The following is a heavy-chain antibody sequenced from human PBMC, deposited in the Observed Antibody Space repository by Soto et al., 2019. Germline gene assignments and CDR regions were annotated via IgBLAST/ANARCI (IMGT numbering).Heavy chain of an antibody. V-gene: IGHV5-51*01. D-gene: IGHD1-26*01. CDR2: IYPGDSET. CDR1: GYSFTNYW. CDR3: ARHSGSYYDF. J-gene: IGHJ4*02. Sequence: ESLKISYKGSGYSFTNYWIAWVLQMPGKDLEWMGVIYPGDSETKYRPSFHGQVTFSADKSISTAYLQGSSLKASDTAIYYCARHSGSYYDFWGQGTLVTVSS.